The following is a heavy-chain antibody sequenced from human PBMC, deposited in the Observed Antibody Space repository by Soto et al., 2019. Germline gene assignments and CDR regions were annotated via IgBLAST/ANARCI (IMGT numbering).Heavy chain of an antibody. Sequence: GGSLRLSCAASGFTFSSYSMNWVRQAPGKGLEWVSSISSSSSYIYYADSVKGRFTISRDNAKNSLYLQMNSLRAEDTAVYYCAKGGGVIAEYFDYWGQGTLVTVSS. CDR3: AKGGGVIAEYFDY. D-gene: IGHD3-16*01. CDR2: ISSSSSYI. V-gene: IGHV3-21*01. J-gene: IGHJ4*02. CDR1: GFTFSSYS.